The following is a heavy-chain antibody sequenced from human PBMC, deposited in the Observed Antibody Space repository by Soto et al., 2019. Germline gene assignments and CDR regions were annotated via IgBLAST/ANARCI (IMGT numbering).Heavy chain of an antibody. D-gene: IGHD3-10*01. CDR2: ISSSSSYI. V-gene: IGHV3-21*01. CDR3: ARMAITMVRGVITHPLDY. J-gene: IGHJ4*02. CDR1: GFTFSSYS. Sequence: GGSLRLSCAASGFTFSSYSMNWVRQAPGKGLEWVSSISSSSSYIYYADSVKGRFTISRDNAKNSLYLQMNSLRAEDTAVYYCARMAITMVRGVITHPLDYWGQGTLVTVSS.